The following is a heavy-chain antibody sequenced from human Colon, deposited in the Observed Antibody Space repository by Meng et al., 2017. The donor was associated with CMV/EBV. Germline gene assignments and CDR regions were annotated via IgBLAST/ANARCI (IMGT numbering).Heavy chain of an antibody. V-gene: IGHV4-4*07. D-gene: IGHD1-26*01. Sequence: QLQLAGSGPGLERPSETLSLTCSVSGAPISNFFWSWIRHSAGMRLGWIGRIQSDGNTYYNTSLKSRVTVSQDTSKNQISLRLRSVTAAATAVYYCATGSGDFDHWGQGTLVTVSS. J-gene: IGHJ4*02. CDR2: IQSDGNT. CDR3: ATGSGDFDH. CDR1: GAPISNFF.